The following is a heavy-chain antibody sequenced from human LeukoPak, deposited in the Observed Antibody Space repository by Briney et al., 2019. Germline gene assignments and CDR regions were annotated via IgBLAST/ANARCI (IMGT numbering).Heavy chain of an antibody. D-gene: IGHD3-22*01. Sequence: SETLSLTCTVSGGSISSYYWSWIRQPAGRGLEWIGRIYTSGSTNYNPSLKSRVTMSVDTSKNQFSLKLSSVTAADTAVYYCARGVVLGYDSSGYFGFDYWGQGTLVTVSS. J-gene: IGHJ4*02. V-gene: IGHV4-4*07. CDR1: GGSISSYY. CDR3: ARGVVLGYDSSGYFGFDY. CDR2: IYTSGST.